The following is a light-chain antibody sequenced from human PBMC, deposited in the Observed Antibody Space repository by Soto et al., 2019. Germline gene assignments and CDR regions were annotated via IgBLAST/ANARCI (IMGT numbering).Light chain of an antibody. J-gene: IGKJ4*01. V-gene: IGKV3-15*01. CDR2: RTS. CDR1: HNINEN. Sequence: VMTQSPATLSLSPGERATLSCRTSHNINENLAGYQQKPGQAPRLLMFRTSTRATGFPPRCSGGGSWTEFNLTISSLQSEDFGIYYCQQYNNWPRATFGGGTKVDIK. CDR3: QQYNNWPRAT.